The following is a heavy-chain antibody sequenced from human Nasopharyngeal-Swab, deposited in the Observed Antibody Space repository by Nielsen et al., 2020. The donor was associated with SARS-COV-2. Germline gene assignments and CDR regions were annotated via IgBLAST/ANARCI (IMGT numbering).Heavy chain of an antibody. D-gene: IGHD1-26*01. V-gene: IGHV3-74*01. CDR1: GFTFSSYW. J-gene: IGHJ4*02. CDR3: AKGRVGATPYYLDY. CDR2: LNSDGDTT. Sequence: GGSLRLSCAASGFTFSSYWMHWVRQAPGKGLVSFSRLNSDGDTTSYADSVKCRFTISRDNAKNTLYLQMSGLRGEDTAVYYCAKGRVGATPYYLDYWGQGTLVTVSS.